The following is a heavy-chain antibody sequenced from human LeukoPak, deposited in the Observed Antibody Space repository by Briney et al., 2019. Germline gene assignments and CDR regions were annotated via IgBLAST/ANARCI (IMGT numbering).Heavy chain of an antibody. Sequence: SVKVSCKASGGTFSSYAISWVRQAPGQGLEWMGGIIPIFGTANYAQKFQGRVTITADGSTSTAYMELSSLRSEDTAVYYCARRDPDSSGYRYWGQGTLVTVSS. CDR1: GGTFSSYA. J-gene: IGHJ4*02. D-gene: IGHD3-22*01. V-gene: IGHV1-69*01. CDR3: ARRDPDSSGYRY. CDR2: IIPIFGTA.